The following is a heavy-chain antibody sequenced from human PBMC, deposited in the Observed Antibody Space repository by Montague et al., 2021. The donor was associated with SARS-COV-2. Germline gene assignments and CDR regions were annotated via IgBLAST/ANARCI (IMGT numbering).Heavy chain of an antibody. CDR2: IYSGGST. CDR3: ARGIPPVY. V-gene: IGHV3-66*01. CDR1: GFTVSSNY. J-gene: IGHJ4*02. Sequence: SLRLSCAASGFTVSSNYMSWVRQAPGKGLEWVSVIYSGGSTYYADSVKGRFTISRDDAKNSLYLQMNSLRAEDTAVYYCARGIPPVYWGQGTLVTVSS. D-gene: IGHD1-14*01.